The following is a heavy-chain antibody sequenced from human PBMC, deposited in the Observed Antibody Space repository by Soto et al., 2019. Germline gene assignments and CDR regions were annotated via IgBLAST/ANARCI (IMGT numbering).Heavy chain of an antibody. CDR3: ARGGFIVGASLGLPYYGMDV. CDR2: ISYDGSNK. V-gene: IGHV3-30-3*01. CDR1: GFTFSSYA. Sequence: QVQLVESGGGVVQPGRSLRLSCAASGFTFSSYAMHWVRQAPGKGLEWVAVISYDGSNKYYADSVKGRFTISRDNSKNTLYLQMNSLRAEDTAVYYCARGGFIVGASLGLPYYGMDVWGQGTTVTVSS. J-gene: IGHJ6*02. D-gene: IGHD1-26*01.